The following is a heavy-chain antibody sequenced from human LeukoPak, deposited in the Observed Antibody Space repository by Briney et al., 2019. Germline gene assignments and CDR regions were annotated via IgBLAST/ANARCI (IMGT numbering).Heavy chain of an antibody. V-gene: IGHV4-39*07. Sequence: PSETLSLTCTVSGGSISSSSYYWGWIRQPPGKGLEWIGSIYHSGRTYYNPSLKSRVTIAVETSKNQFSLKLSSVTAADKAVYYCARSCRILDIVATIRARLGGNGFDIWGQGTMVTVSS. J-gene: IGHJ3*02. CDR3: ARSCRILDIVATIRARLGGNGFDI. CDR2: IYHSGRT. CDR1: GGSISSSSYY. D-gene: IGHD5-12*01.